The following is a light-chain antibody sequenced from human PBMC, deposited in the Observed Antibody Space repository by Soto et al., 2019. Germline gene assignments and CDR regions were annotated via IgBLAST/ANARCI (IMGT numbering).Light chain of an antibody. V-gene: IGLV1-44*01. CDR2: SNN. J-gene: IGLJ2*01. CDR1: SSNIGSNT. Sequence: QSALTQPPSASGTPGQRVTISCSGSSSNIGSNTVNWYQQLPGTAPKLLIYSNNQRPSGVPDRFSGSKSGTSASLAISGLQSEDEADYYCAAWDDSLNAYVVFGGVTKLTVL. CDR3: AAWDDSLNAYVV.